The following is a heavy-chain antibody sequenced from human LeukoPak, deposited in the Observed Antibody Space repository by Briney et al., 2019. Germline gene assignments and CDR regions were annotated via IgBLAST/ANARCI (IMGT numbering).Heavy chain of an antibody. D-gene: IGHD3-10*01. J-gene: IGHJ4*02. Sequence: GGSPRLSCAASGFAFNTYWMHWVRQAPGTGLVWVSRINGDGSSTSYADFVKGRFTISRDNAKDTLYLQMNSLRAEDTAVYYCARATSFYRYFDYWGQGTLVTVSS. V-gene: IGHV3-74*01. CDR2: INGDGSST. CDR1: GFAFNTYW. CDR3: ARATSFYRYFDY.